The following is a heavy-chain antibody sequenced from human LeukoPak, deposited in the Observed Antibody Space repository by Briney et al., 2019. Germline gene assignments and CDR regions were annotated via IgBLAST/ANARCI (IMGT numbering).Heavy chain of an antibody. D-gene: IGHD1-26*01. V-gene: IGHV3-23*01. J-gene: IGHJ4*02. Sequence: GGSLRLSCAASGFIFSNYPMNWVRQAPGKGLEWVSVISGSGGATFYGDSVQGRFTISRDNSRDTLYLRMNSLTAEDTAVYYCGKYLQTTVGANDYWGQGTLVTASS. CDR2: ISGSGGAT. CDR1: GFIFSNYP. CDR3: GKYLQTTVGANDY.